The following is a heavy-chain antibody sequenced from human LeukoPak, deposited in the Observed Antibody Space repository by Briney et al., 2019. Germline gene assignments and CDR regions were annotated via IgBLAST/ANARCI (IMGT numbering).Heavy chain of an antibody. J-gene: IGHJ6*03. CDR1: GFTFSSYA. Sequence: GGSLRLSCAASGFTFSSYAMSGVRAAPGRGWGWVLAISGSGGSTYYADSVKGRFTISRDNSKNTLYLQMNSLRAEDTAVYYCAKDHCSSTSCYDYYYYMDVWGKGTTVTVSS. V-gene: IGHV3-23*01. CDR3: AKDHCSSTSCYDYYYYMDV. CDR2: ISGSGGST. D-gene: IGHD2-2*01.